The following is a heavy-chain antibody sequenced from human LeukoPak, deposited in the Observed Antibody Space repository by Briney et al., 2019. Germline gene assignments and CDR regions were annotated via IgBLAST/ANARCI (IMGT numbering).Heavy chain of an antibody. CDR2: ISSSRSI. CDR3: ARAGTDYGDYNHFDY. D-gene: IGHD4-17*01. J-gene: IGHJ4*02. V-gene: IGHV3-48*01. Sequence: GGSLRLSCAASGFTFSRYSMNWVRQAPGKGLEWVSYISSSRSIYYADSVEGRFTISRDNAKNSLYLQMNRLRAEDTAVYYCARAGTDYGDYNHFDYWGQGTLVTVSS. CDR1: GFTFSRYS.